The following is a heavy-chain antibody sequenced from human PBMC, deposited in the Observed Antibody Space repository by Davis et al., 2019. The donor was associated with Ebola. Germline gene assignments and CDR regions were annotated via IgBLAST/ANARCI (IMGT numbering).Heavy chain of an antibody. CDR3: AREAGTYLYYFDY. Sequence: SQTLSLTCAISGDSVSSNSAAWNWIRQSQSSGLEWLGRTYYRSKWYNDYAVSVKSRITINPDTSKNQFSLQLNSVTPEDTAVYYCAREAGTYLYYFDYWGQGTLVTVSS. J-gene: IGHJ4*02. CDR2: TYYRSKWYN. V-gene: IGHV6-1*01. CDR1: GDSVSSNSAA. D-gene: IGHD6-13*01.